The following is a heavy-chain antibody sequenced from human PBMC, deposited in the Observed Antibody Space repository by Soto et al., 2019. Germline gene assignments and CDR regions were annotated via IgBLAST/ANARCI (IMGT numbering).Heavy chain of an antibody. J-gene: IGHJ6*02. D-gene: IGHD5-12*01. Sequence: GGSLRLSCAASGFTFDDYAMHWVRQAPGKGLEWVSGISWNSGSIGYADSVKGRFTISRDNAKNSLYLQMNSLRAEDTALYYCAKEAISDGYNIYYYYGMDVWGQGTTVTVSS. V-gene: IGHV3-9*01. CDR2: ISWNSGSI. CDR1: GFTFDDYA. CDR3: AKEAISDGYNIYYYYGMDV.